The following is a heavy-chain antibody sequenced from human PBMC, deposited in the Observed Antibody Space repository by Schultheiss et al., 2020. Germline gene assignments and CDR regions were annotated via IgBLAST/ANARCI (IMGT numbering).Heavy chain of an antibody. V-gene: IGHV4-34*01. J-gene: IGHJ6*03. D-gene: IGHD2-2*01. CDR2: INHSGST. CDR1: GGSFSGYY. Sequence: SQTLSLTCAVYGGSFSGYYWSWIRQPPGKGLEWIGEINHSGSTNYNPSLKSRVTISVDTSKNQFSLKLSSVTAADTAVYYCARERVVPAAMAFYYYYYMDVWGKGTTVTVSS. CDR3: ARERVVPAAMAFYYYYYMDV.